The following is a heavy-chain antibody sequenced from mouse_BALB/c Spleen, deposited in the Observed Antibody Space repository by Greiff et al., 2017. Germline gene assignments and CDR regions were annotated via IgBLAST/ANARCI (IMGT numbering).Heavy chain of an antibody. CDR3: ARGMDY. CDR2: IYPYNGGT. CDR1: GYTFTDYN. V-gene: IGHV1S29*02. Sequence: VQLQQPGAELVKPGASVKISCKASGYTFTDYNMHWVKQSHGKSLEWIGYIYPYNGGTGYNQKFKSKATLTVDNSSSTAYMELRSLTSEDSAVYYCARGMDYWGQGTSVTVSS. J-gene: IGHJ4*01.